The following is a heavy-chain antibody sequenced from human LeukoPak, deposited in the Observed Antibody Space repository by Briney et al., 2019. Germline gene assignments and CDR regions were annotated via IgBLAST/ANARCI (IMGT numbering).Heavy chain of an antibody. CDR1: GGSISSGDYY. CDR2: IYTSGST. Sequence: PSETLSLTCTVSGGSISSGDYYWSWIRQPAGKGLEWIGRIYTSGSTNYNPSLKNRVTISVDTSKNQFSLKLSSVTAADTAVYYCARGGYSYGYYYYYGMDVWGQGTTVTVSS. J-gene: IGHJ6*02. CDR3: ARGGYSYGYYYYYGMDV. V-gene: IGHV4-61*02. D-gene: IGHD5-18*01.